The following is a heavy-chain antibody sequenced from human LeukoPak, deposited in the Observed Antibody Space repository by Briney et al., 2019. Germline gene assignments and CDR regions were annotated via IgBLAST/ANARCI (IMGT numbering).Heavy chain of an antibody. Sequence: PGGSPRLSCAASGFTFSSYAMSWVRQAPGKGLEWVSAISGSGGSTYYADSVKGRFTISRDNSKNTLYLQMNSLRAEDTAVYYCAKDSEDIVATPSNYWGQGTLVTVSS. CDR3: AKDSEDIVATPSNY. CDR2: ISGSGGST. D-gene: IGHD5-12*01. J-gene: IGHJ4*02. CDR1: GFTFSSYA. V-gene: IGHV3-23*01.